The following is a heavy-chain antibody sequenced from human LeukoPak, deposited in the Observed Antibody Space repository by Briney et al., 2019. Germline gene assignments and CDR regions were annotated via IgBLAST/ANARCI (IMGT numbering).Heavy chain of an antibody. CDR1: GFTFSSYA. V-gene: IGHV3-23*01. CDR3: ARERRDFGDPLDY. CDR2: ISGSGGNT. Sequence: GGSLRLSCAASGFTFSSYAMSWVRQAPGKGLEWVSAISGSGGNTYYADSVKGRFTISRDTSKNTLYLQLNSLRAGDTALYYCARERRDFGDPLDYWGQGTLVTVSS. D-gene: IGHD4-17*01. J-gene: IGHJ4*02.